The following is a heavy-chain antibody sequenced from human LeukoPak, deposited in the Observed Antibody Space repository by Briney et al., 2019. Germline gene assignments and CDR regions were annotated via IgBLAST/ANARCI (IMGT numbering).Heavy chain of an antibody. Sequence: SKTLSLTCTVSGGSITSYYWSWIRQPPGKGLEWIGYIYNSGSTNYNPSLKSRVTISVDTSKNQFSLKLSSVTAADTAVYYCARYVVYGSGKYYFDYWGQGTLVTVSS. J-gene: IGHJ4*02. CDR1: GGSITSYY. D-gene: IGHD3-10*01. V-gene: IGHV4-59*01. CDR2: IYNSGST. CDR3: ARYVVYGSGKYYFDY.